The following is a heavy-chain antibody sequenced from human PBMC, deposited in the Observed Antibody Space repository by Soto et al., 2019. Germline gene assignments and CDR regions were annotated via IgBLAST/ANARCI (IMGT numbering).Heavy chain of an antibody. CDR1: WYNFGNYW. J-gene: IGHJ6*02. CDR3: ARQHTSNWNSPNYYYYYGMDV. CDR2: INPGDSGT. Sequence: GESLKISCNCSWYNFGNYWIVWVREMPGEGLEWMGVINPGDSGTTYSPSFQGQVTISADKSISTAYLQWSSLKASDTAVYYCARQHTSNWNSPNYYYYYGMDVWGQGTTVTVSS. D-gene: IGHD1-7*01. V-gene: IGHV5-51*01.